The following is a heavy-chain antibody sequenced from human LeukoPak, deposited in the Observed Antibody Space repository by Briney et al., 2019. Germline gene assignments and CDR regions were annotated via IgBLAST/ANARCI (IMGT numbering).Heavy chain of an antibody. Sequence: SVKVSCKASGGTFSSYAISWVRQAPGQGLEWMGGIIPIFGTANYAQKFQGRVTITADESTSTAYMELSSLRSEDTAVYYCARLDCSSTSCYIDWYFDLWGRGTLVTVSS. D-gene: IGHD2-2*02. CDR3: ARLDCSSTSCYIDWYFDL. CDR2: IIPIFGTA. J-gene: IGHJ2*01. V-gene: IGHV1-69*13. CDR1: GGTFSSYA.